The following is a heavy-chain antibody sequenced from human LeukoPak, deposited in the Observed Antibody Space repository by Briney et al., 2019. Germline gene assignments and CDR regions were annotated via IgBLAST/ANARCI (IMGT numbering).Heavy chain of an antibody. CDR3: ARVSSIAGRPGGYYMDV. CDR1: GGSISSGSYY. CDR2: IYTSGST. Sequence: SETLSLTCTVSGGSISSGSYYWSWIRQPAGKGLEWIGRIYTSGSTNYNPSLKSRVTISVDTSKNQFSLKLSSVTAADTAVYYCARVSSIAGRPGGYYMDVWGKETTVTVSS. J-gene: IGHJ6*03. V-gene: IGHV4-61*02. D-gene: IGHD6-6*01.